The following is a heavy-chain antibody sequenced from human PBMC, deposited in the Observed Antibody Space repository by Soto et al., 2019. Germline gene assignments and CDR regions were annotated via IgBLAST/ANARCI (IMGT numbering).Heavy chain of an antibody. CDR3: VRGGFAYGYLDY. Sequence: ASVKVSCKTSGYTFSSYGIVWVRQAPGQGLEWMGWISTYNVDTKYADKFQGRLTMSSDTSTTTAFMELRRLRSDDTAVYYCVRGGFAYGYLDYWGQRTLVTVSS. CDR1: GYTFSSYG. J-gene: IGHJ4*02. V-gene: IGHV1-18*01. D-gene: IGHD5-18*01. CDR2: ISTYNVDT.